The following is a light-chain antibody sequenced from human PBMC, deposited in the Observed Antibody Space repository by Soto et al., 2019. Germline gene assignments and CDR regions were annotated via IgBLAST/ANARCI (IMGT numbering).Light chain of an antibody. Sequence: SYELTQPPSVSVDPGKTARISCGGNNIVTKSVHWYQQKPRQAPVLVIYYDRDRPSGIPERFSGSNSGNTATLTISRVEAGDEADYYCQVWDTTSDHVVFGGGTKVTVL. CDR1: NIVTKS. J-gene: IGLJ2*01. CDR3: QVWDTTSDHVV. V-gene: IGLV3-21*04. CDR2: YDR.